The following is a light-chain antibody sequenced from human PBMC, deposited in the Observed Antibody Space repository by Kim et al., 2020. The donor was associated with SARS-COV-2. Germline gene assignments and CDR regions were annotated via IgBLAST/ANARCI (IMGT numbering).Light chain of an antibody. CDR3: QQYSKWPWT. Sequence: VSPGERATLSCRANENVSSFLAWYQQKPGQAPRLLISGASARATGIPARFTGSGSGTEFTLTISSLQSEDFAVYYCQQYSKWPWTFGQGTKVDIK. CDR1: ENVSSF. V-gene: IGKV3-15*01. J-gene: IGKJ1*01. CDR2: GAS.